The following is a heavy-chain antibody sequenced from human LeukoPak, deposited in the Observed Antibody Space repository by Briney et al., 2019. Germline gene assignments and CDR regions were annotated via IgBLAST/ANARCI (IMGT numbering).Heavy chain of an antibody. D-gene: IGHD5-24*01. Sequence: PGGSLRLSCAESGYTSSNYATHWVRQAPGKGLEWVAFIRYDGSNNDHADSVKGRFTISRDNSKNTLYMQMNSLRPEDTAIYFCPTTNPRCDFYYWGQGTLVTVSS. CDR2: IRYDGSNN. CDR1: GYTSSNYA. CDR3: PTTNPRCDFYY. J-gene: IGHJ4*02. V-gene: IGHV3-30*02.